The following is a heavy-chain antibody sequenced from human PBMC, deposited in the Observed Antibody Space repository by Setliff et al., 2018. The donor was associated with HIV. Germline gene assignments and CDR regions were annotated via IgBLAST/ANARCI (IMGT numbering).Heavy chain of an antibody. J-gene: IGHJ6*03. CDR1: GGSISSSSYY. CDR2: IHESGST. D-gene: IGHD2-2*01. V-gene: IGHV4-39*01. CDR3: GNQAVVPADMDYYYYIDV. Sequence: PSETLSLTCTVSGGSISSSSYYWGWIRQPPGKGLEWIGSIHESGSTHYKPSLKSRVTISVDTSKNQFSLKLSSVTAADTAVYYCGNQAVVPADMDYYYYIDVWGKGTTVTV.